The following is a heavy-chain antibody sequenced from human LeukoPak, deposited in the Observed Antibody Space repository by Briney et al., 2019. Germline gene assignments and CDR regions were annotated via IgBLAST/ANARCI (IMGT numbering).Heavy chain of an antibody. V-gene: IGHV1-2*02. D-gene: IGHD2-8*01. CDR1: GYTFTDHE. J-gene: IGHJ4*02. CDR3: ARNALGLSY. Sequence: GASVKVSCKTSGYTFTDHEIYWVRQAPGQGLEWMGWIHPNNGGTNYARNFQGRVTMTRDTSISTAYMELSRMISDDTAIYYCARNALGLSYWGQGTLVTVSS. CDR2: IHPNNGGT.